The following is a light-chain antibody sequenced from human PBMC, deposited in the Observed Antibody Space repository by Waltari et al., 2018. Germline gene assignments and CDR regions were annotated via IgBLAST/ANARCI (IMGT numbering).Light chain of an antibody. Sequence: DLQVTHSPSSLSASVGARVTITCRASQGISNYVAWYQQKPGKVPQLLIYDASTLQSGVPSRFSGSGSGTDFTLTISSLQPEDVATYCCQKYNSAPPTFGGGTKVEIK. V-gene: IGKV1-27*01. CDR3: QKYNSAPPT. CDR2: DAS. J-gene: IGKJ4*01. CDR1: QGISNY.